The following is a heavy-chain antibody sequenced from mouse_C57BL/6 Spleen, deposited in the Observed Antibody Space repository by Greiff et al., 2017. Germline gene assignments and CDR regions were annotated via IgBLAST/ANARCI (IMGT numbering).Heavy chain of an antibody. J-gene: IGHJ4*01. Sequence: VQLKESGAELVKPGASVKLSCTASGFNIKDYYMHWVKQRTEQGLEWIGRIDPEDGETKYAPKFQGKATITADTSSNTAYLQLSSLTSEDTAVYYCARMVTTGGYYYAMDYGGQGTSVTVSS. CDR3: ARMVTTGGYYYAMDY. CDR1: GFNIKDYY. V-gene: IGHV14-2*01. D-gene: IGHD2-2*01. CDR2: IDPEDGET.